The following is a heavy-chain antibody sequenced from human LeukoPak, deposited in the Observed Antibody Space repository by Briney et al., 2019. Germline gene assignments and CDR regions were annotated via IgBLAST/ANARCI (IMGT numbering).Heavy chain of an antibody. J-gene: IGHJ5*02. V-gene: IGHV1-69*06. CDR3: ARDHSYYGSGSSPRFDP. Sequence: EASVKVSCKASGGTFSSYAISWVRQAPGQGLEWMGAIIPIFGTANYAQKFQGRVTITADKSTSTAYMELSSLRSEDTAVYYCARDHSYYGSGSSPRFDPWGQGTLVTVSS. D-gene: IGHD3-10*01. CDR1: GGTFSSYA. CDR2: IIPIFGTA.